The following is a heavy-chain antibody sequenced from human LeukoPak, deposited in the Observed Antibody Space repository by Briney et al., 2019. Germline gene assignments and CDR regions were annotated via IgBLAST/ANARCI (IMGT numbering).Heavy chain of an antibody. CDR1: GFTFSSYS. CDR3: ARDVRAYSTSSSAFDI. CDR2: ISSSSSYI. V-gene: IGHV3-21*01. D-gene: IGHD6-6*01. J-gene: IGHJ3*02. Sequence: PGGSLRLSCAASGFTFSSYSMNWVRQAPGKGLEWVSSISSSSSYIYYADSVKGRFTISRDNAKNSLYLQMNSLRAEDTAVYYCARDVRAYSTSSSAFDIWGQGTMVTVSS.